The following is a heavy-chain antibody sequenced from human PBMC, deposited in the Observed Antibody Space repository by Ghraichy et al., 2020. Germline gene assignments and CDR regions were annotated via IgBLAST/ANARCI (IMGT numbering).Heavy chain of an antibody. J-gene: IGHJ4*02. CDR2: IYTTGST. D-gene: IGHD6-13*01. V-gene: IGHV4-4*07. Sequence: SETLSLTCTVSGGSFTSYYWSWIRQPAGKGLEWIGRIYTTGSTSYNPSLKSRVTMSVDTSKNQFSLKLSSVSAADTAVYYCARDHSSSWYPFDYWGQGTLVTVSS. CDR3: ARDHSSSWYPFDY. CDR1: GGSFTSYY.